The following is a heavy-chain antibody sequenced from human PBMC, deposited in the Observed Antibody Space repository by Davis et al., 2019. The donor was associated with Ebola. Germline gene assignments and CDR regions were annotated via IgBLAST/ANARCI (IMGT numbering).Heavy chain of an antibody. J-gene: IGHJ4*02. CDR1: GFTFSSYS. D-gene: IGHD3-22*01. CDR2: ISSSSSTI. V-gene: IGHV3-48*02. CDR3: ARNQATYYYDSSGYYSAVGYFDY. Sequence: GESLKISCAASGFTFSSYSMNWVRQAPGKGLEWVSYISSSSSTIYYADSVKGRFTISRDNAKNSLYLQMNSLRDEDTAVYYCARNQATYYYDSSGYYSAVGYFDYWGQGTLVTVSS.